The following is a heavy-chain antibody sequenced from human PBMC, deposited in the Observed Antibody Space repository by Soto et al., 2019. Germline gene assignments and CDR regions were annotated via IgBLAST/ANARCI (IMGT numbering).Heavy chain of an antibody. CDR2: ISYDGSNK. CDR3: AKDLAVIVGAQGGMDV. Sequence: QVQLVESGGGVVQPGRSLRLSCAASGFTFSSYGMHWVRQAPGKGLEWVAVISYDGSNKYYADSVKGRFTISRDNSKNTLYLQMNSLRAEDTAVYYCAKDLAVIVGAQGGMDVWGQGTTVTVSS. D-gene: IGHD1-26*01. V-gene: IGHV3-30*18. J-gene: IGHJ6*02. CDR1: GFTFSSYG.